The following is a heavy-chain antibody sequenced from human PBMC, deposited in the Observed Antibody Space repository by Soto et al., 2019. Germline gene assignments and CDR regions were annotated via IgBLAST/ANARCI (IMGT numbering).Heavy chain of an antibody. CDR1: GGSFSSGGYY. D-gene: IGHD6-19*01. CDR2: IYYSGST. V-gene: IGHV4-31*03. J-gene: IGHJ6*02. CDR3: ARTRTVAGHRKYFYGLDV. Sequence: SETLSLTCTVSGGSFSSGGYYWNWIRQHPGKGLEWIGHIYYSGSTYYNPSLQSRLHMSVDTSRKQFSLKLSSVSAADTAVYYCARTRTVAGHRKYFYGLDVWGQGTTVTVSS.